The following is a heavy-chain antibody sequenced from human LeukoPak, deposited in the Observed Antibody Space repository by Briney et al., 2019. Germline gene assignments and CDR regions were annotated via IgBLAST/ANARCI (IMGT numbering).Heavy chain of an antibody. CDR1: GGSVSSGSYY. CDR3: ARGPLHIAVAGGGPQYYFDY. D-gene: IGHD6-19*01. V-gene: IGHV4-61*02. CDR2: IYTSGST. Sequence: SETLSLTCTVSGGSVSSGSYYWSWIRQPAGKGLEWIGRIYTSGSTNYNPSLKSRVTMSVDTSKNQFSLKLSSVTAADTAVYYCARGPLHIAVAGGGPQYYFDYWGQGTLVTVSS. J-gene: IGHJ4*02.